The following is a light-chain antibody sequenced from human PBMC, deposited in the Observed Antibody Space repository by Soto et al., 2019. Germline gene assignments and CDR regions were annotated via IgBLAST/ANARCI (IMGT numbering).Light chain of an antibody. CDR1: QIVGGDT. CDR3: QQYHWAPDT. CDR2: GAS. Sequence: EIVLTQSPGTLSLSPGERATLSCRASQIVGGDTLAWFQQRPGQAPRLVIYGASNRAAGIPDRFSGSGPGTDFTLTVSGLEPEDFAMYYCQQYHWAPDTFGQGTRLDIK. J-gene: IGKJ5*01. V-gene: IGKV3-20*01.